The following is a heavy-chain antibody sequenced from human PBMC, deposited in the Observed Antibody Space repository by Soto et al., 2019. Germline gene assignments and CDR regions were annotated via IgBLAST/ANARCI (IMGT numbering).Heavy chain of an antibody. J-gene: IGHJ5*02. CDR1: GGSISSSSYY. Sequence: SETLSLTCTVSGGSISSSSYYWGWIRQPPGKGLEWIGSIYYSGSTYYNPSLKNRVNISVDTSKKQFSLKLSSVTAADTAVYYYARPRYDFWSGYLNWFDPWGQGTLVTVSS. CDR3: ARPRYDFWSGYLNWFDP. CDR2: IYYSGST. D-gene: IGHD3-3*01. V-gene: IGHV4-39*01.